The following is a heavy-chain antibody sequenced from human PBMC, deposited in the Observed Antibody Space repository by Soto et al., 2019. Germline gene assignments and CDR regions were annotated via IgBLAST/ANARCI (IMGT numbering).Heavy chain of an antibody. CDR1: GGSISSSSYY. Sequence: SETLSLTCTVSGGSISSSSYYWGWIRQPPGKGLEWIGSIYYSGSTYYNPSLKSRVTISVDTSKNQFSLKLSSVTAADTAVYYCARNWYSSSWIFDYWGQGTLVTVSS. D-gene: IGHD6-13*01. CDR3: ARNWYSSSWIFDY. V-gene: IGHV4-39*01. CDR2: IYYSGST. J-gene: IGHJ4*02.